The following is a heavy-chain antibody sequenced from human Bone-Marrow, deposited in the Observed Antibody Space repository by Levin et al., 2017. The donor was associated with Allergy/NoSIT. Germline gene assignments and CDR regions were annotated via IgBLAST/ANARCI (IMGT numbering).Heavy chain of an antibody. CDR3: ARMKMLRPGRTSYQYLGMDV. D-gene: IGHD1-14*01. CDR2: IHWDEDK. V-gene: IGHV2-70*13. Sequence: SGPTLVKPTETLTLTCSFSGVSLATSTMCVTWIRQPPGKALEWLALIHWDEDKLHSRSLKTSFTISKDTSKNQVVLTMTNLDPSDTATYYCARMKMLRPGRTSYQYLGMDVWGQGTTVTVSS. J-gene: IGHJ6*02. CDR1: GVSLATSTMC.